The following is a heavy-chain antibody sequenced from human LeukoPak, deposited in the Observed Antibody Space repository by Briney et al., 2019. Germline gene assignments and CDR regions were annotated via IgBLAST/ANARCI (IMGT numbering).Heavy chain of an antibody. CDR1: GGSISSYY. CDR2: IHYSGST. CDR3: ARVRYGPPDY. Sequence: PSETLSLTCTVSGGSISSYYWSWIRQPPGKGLEWIGYIHYSGSTNYNPSLKSRVTISVDTSKNQFSLKLSSVTAADTAVYYCARVRYGPPDYWGQGTLVTVSS. J-gene: IGHJ4*02. V-gene: IGHV4-59*01. D-gene: IGHD5-18*01.